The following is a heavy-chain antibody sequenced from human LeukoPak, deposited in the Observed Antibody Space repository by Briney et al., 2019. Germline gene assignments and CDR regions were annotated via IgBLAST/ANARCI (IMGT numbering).Heavy chain of an antibody. Sequence: GGSLRLSCAASGFTFDGYGMSWVRQAPGKGLEWVSGINWNGGSTGYADSVKGRFTISRDNAKNSLYLQMNNLRAEDTAVYYCAGGSGWLIDYWGQGTLVTVSS. CDR2: INWNGGST. V-gene: IGHV3-20*04. CDR1: GFTFDGYG. J-gene: IGHJ4*02. CDR3: AGGSGWLIDY. D-gene: IGHD6-19*01.